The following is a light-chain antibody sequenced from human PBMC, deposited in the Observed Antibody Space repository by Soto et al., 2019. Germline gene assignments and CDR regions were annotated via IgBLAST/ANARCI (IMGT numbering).Light chain of an antibody. CDR3: FSYAISSTYV. CDR2: EGT. V-gene: IGLV2-23*01. Sequence: QSALTQPASLSGSPGQPITISCTGTSGDVGTYNLVSWYQQHPGKAPKLLIYEGTKRPSGVSDRFSGFRSGNTASLTITGLRAEDEAAYYCFSYAISSTYVFGTGTTVTVL. J-gene: IGLJ1*01. CDR1: SGDVGTYNL.